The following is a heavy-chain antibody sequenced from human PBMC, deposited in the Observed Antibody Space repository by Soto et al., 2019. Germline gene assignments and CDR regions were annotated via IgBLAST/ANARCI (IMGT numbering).Heavy chain of an antibody. CDR1: GFTFSSYA. J-gene: IGHJ6*03. Sequence: EVQLLESGGGLVQPGGSLRLSCAASGFTFSSYAMSWVRQSPGKGLEWVSAISGSGGSTYYADSVKGRFTISRDNPKNTLYLQMNSLRAEDTAVYYCAKDLECSSTSCRYYYYYYMDVWGKGTTVTVSS. V-gene: IGHV3-23*01. CDR3: AKDLECSSTSCRYYYYYYMDV. D-gene: IGHD2-2*01. CDR2: ISGSGGST.